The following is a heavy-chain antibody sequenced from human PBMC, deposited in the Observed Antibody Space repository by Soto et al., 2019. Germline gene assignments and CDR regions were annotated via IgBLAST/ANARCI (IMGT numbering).Heavy chain of an antibody. V-gene: IGHV4-31*03. Sequence: QVQLLESGPGLVKTSQTLSLTCSVSGGSTGSGGYYWSWVRQHPGKGLEWIGYIYYTGSAYYSPCLMSRVSISVETSKNQFSLSLDAVTVADTAVYYCARADFGDRGLALDSWGQGIMVTVSS. J-gene: IGHJ4*02. CDR2: IYYTGSA. D-gene: IGHD2-21*01. CDR3: ARADFGDRGLALDS. CDR1: GGSTGSGGYY.